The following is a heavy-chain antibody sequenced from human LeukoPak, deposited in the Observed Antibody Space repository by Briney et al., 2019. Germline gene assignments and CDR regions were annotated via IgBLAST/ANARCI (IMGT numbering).Heavy chain of an antibody. Sequence: MSSETLSLTCAVYGGSFGGYYWSWIRQPPGKGLEWIGEINHSGSTNYNPSLKSRVTISVDTSKNQFSLKLSSVTAADTAVYYCASRSGSYLDYWGQGTLVTVSS. CDR1: GGSFGGYY. CDR3: ASRSGSYLDY. CDR2: INHSGST. V-gene: IGHV4-34*01. J-gene: IGHJ4*02. D-gene: IGHD1-26*01.